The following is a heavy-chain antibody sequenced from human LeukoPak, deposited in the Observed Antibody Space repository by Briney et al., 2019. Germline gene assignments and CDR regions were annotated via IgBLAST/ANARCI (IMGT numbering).Heavy chain of an antibody. CDR2: IRYDGSNK. D-gene: IGHD2-15*01. J-gene: IGHJ4*02. CDR3: ARGGVVVAAPEDY. CDR1: GYTFTGYY. Sequence: SCKASGYTFTGYYMHWVRQAPGKGLEWVAFIRYDGSNKYYADSVKGRFTISRDNSKNTLYLQMNSLRAEDTAVYYCARGGVVVAAPEDYWGQGTLVTVSS. V-gene: IGHV3-30*02.